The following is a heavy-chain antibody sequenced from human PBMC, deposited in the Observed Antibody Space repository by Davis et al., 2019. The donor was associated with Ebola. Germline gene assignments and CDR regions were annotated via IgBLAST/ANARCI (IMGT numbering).Heavy chain of an antibody. CDR3: ARGTNGYNPGGYFDS. Sequence: GESLKISCKGSGYSFTNYWIGWVRQMPGKGLEWMGIIYPDDSETRYSPSFQGQVTISADKSISTAYLQWSSLKASDTAIYYCARGTNGYNPGGYFDSWGQGTLVTVSS. CDR1: GYSFTNYW. D-gene: IGHD5-24*01. CDR2: IYPDDSET. J-gene: IGHJ4*02. V-gene: IGHV5-51*01.